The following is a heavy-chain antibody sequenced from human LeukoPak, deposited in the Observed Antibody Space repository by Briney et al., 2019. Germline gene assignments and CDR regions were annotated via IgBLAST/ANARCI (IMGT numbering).Heavy chain of an antibody. CDR3: ARDGVVPAAILAFDI. CDR2: ISAYNGNT. V-gene: IGHV1-18*01. CDR1: GYTFTSYG. D-gene: IGHD2-2*02. J-gene: IGHJ3*02. Sequence: ASVKVSCKASGYTFTSYGISWVRQAPGQGLEWVGWISAYNGNTNYAQKLQGRVTMTTDTSTSTAYMELRRLRSDDTAVYYCARDGVVPAAILAFDIWGQGTMVTVSS.